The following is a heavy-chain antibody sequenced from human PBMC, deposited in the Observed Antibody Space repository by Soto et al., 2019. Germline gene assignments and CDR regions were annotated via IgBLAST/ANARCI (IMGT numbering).Heavy chain of an antibody. D-gene: IGHD2-15*01. J-gene: IGHJ3*01. CDR1: GYSFTTFW. V-gene: IGHV5-10-1*01. CDR2: IDPTDSFT. CDR3: ARPASGGSRDAFDV. Sequence: VESLKISGNGSGYSFTTFWLNWVRQTPGKGLEWLGRIDPTDSFTNYSPPFEGHVTISVDRSISTAYLQWNSLQASDTAIYYCARPASGGSRDAFDVWGQGTTVTVSS.